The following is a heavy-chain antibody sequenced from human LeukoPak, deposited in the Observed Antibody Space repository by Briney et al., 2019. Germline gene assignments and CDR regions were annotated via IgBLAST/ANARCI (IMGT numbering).Heavy chain of an antibody. D-gene: IGHD6-19*01. V-gene: IGHV1-18*01. J-gene: IGHJ5*02. CDR1: GYTLITYG. CDR2: INAYNGNT. CDR3: AGTSGGGWFDP. Sequence: ASVKVSCKASGYTLITYGISWVRQAPGQGPEWMGWINAYNGNTNYAQKLQGRVTMTTDTSTSTAYMELRSLTSDDTAVYYCAGTSGGGWFDPWGQGTLVTVSS.